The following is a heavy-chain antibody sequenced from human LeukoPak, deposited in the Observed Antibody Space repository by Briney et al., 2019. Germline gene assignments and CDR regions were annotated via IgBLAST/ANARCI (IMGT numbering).Heavy chain of an antibody. CDR1: GDSINTDY. D-gene: IGHD3-16*01. V-gene: IGHV4-59*08. J-gene: IGHJ3*02. CDR3: ARVMWSGAFDI. Sequence: SETLSLTCSVSGDSINTDYWGWIRQPPGKGLEWIGYVYYSANTNYNPSLKSRLTISLDTSKKQFSLKLNSVTAADTAVYYCARVMWSGAFDIWGQGTMVTVSS. CDR2: VYYSANT.